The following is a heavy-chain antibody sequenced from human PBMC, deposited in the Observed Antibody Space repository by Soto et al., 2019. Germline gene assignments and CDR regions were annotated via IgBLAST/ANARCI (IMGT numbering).Heavy chain of an antibody. CDR2: INPNSGGT. V-gene: IGHV1-2*04. D-gene: IGHD6-19*01. J-gene: IGHJ4*02. CDR1: GYTFTGYY. Sequence: ASVKVSCKASGYTFTGYYMHWVRQAPGQGLEWMGWINPNSGGTNYAQKFQGWVTMTRDTSISTAYMELSRLRSDDTAVYYCARDSSGRLNYFDYWGQGTLVTVSS. CDR3: ARDSSGRLNYFDY.